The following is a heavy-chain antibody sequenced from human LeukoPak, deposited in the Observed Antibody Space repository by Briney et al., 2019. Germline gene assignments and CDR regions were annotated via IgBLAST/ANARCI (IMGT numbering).Heavy chain of an antibody. CDR2: ISGSGGST. Sequence: GGSLRLSCAASGFTFSSYAMSWVRQAPGKGLEWVSSISGSGGSTYYADSVKGRFTTSRDNAKNSLYLQMNSLRAEDTAVYYCARMRDGYMGRYYFDYWGQGTLVTVSS. J-gene: IGHJ4*02. V-gene: IGHV3-23*01. CDR3: ARMRDGYMGRYYFDY. CDR1: GFTFSSYA. D-gene: IGHD5-24*01.